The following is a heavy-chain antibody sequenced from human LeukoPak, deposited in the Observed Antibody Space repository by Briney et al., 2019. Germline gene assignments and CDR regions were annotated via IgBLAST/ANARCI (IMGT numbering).Heavy chain of an antibody. J-gene: IGHJ3*02. Sequence: ASVKISCKASGYTFTDYYMHWVQQAPGKGLEWMGRVDPEDGETIYAEKFQGRVTITADTSTDTAYMELSGLRSEDTAVYYCATLVRGAFDIWGQGTMVTVSS. V-gene: IGHV1-69-2*01. CDR1: GYTFTDYY. D-gene: IGHD3-10*01. CDR2: VDPEDGET. CDR3: ATLVRGAFDI.